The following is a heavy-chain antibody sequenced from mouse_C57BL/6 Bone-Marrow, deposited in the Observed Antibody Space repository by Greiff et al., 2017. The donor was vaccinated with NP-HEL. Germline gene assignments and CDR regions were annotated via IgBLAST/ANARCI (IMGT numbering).Heavy chain of an antibody. V-gene: IGHV1-54*01. J-gene: IGHJ3*01. D-gene: IGHD2-4*01. Sequence: QVQLQQSGAELVRPGTSVKVSCKASGYAFTNYLIEWVKQRPGQGLEWIGVINPGSGGTNYNEKFKGKATLTADKSSSTAYMQLSSLTSEDSAVYFCARGGIYYDYAWFAYCGQGTLVTVSA. CDR2: INPGSGGT. CDR3: ARGGIYYDYAWFAY. CDR1: GYAFTNYL.